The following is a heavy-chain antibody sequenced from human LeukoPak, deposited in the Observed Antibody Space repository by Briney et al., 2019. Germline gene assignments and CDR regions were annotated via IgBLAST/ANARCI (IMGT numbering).Heavy chain of an antibody. CDR3: ARDYRSRYYYDSSGYYCWFDP. J-gene: IGHJ5*02. V-gene: IGHV4-34*01. CDR1: GGSFSGYY. Sequence: PSEALSLTCAVYGGSFSGYYWSWIRQPPGKGLEWIGEINHSGSTNYNPSLKSRVTISVDTSKNQFSLKLSSVTAADTAVYYCARDYRSRYYYDSSGYYCWFDPGAREPWSPSPQ. D-gene: IGHD3-22*01. CDR2: INHSGST.